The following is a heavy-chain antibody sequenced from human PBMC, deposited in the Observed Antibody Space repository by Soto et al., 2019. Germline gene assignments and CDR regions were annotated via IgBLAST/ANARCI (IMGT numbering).Heavy chain of an antibody. CDR1: GGSFSGYY. CDR3: ARNRSAWSRVWFDP. CDR2: INHSGST. D-gene: IGHD2-15*01. Sequence: PSETLSLTCAVYGGSFSGYYWSWIRQPPGKGLEWIGEINHSGSTNYNPSLKSRVTISVDTSKNQFSLKLSSVTAADTAVYYCARNRSAWSRVWFDPWGQGTLVTVSS. V-gene: IGHV4-34*01. J-gene: IGHJ5*02.